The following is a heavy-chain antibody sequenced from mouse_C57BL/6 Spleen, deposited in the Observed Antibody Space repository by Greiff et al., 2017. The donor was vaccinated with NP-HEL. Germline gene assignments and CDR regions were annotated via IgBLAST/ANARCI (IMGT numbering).Heavy chain of an antibody. CDR1: GYTFTSYG. CDR2: IYPRSGNT. D-gene: IGHD1-1*01. V-gene: IGHV1-81*01. CDR3: VRVLYYYGSREGYAMDY. J-gene: IGHJ4*01. Sequence: VQLQQSGAELARPGASVKLSCKASGYTFTSYGISWVKQRTGQGLEWIGEIYPRSGNTYYNEKFKGKATLTADKSSSTAYMELRSLTSEDSAVYFCVRVLYYYGSREGYAMDYWGQGTSVTVSS.